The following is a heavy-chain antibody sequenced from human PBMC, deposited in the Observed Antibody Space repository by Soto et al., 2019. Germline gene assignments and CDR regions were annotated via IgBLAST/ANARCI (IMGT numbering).Heavy chain of an antibody. J-gene: IGHJ2*01. CDR3: ARNGEFRGDNWYFDF. D-gene: IGHD3-10*01. V-gene: IGHV3-23*01. CDR1: GFTFSTYA. Sequence: EVQLLESGGGLVQPGGPLRLSCVASGFTFSTYAMSWVRQAPGEGLDWVSAISGRASSTYYAASVKGRFTISRDNSKNTLYLERNSLRDEDTAVYYCARNGEFRGDNWYFDFWGRGTLVAVSS. CDR2: ISGRASST.